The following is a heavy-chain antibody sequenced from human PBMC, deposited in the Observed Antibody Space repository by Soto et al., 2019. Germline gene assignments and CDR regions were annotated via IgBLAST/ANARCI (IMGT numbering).Heavy chain of an antibody. CDR1: GFTVSSNY. V-gene: IGHV3-66*01. CDR3: ASGYCRGGRCYPSAFDI. D-gene: IGHD2-15*01. J-gene: IGHJ3*02. CDR2: IYSGGRT. Sequence: GGSLRLSCAASGFTVSSNYMSWVRQAPGKGLKWVSVIYSGGRTYYADSVKGRFTISRDNSKNTLYLQMNSLRAEDTAVYYCASGYCRGGRCYPSAFDIWGQGTMVTVSS.